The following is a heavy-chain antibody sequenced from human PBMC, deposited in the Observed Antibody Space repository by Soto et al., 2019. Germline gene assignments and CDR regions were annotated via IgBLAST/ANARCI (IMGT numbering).Heavy chain of an antibody. V-gene: IGHV4-59*01. CDR2: VYYTGST. D-gene: IGHD3-22*01. CDR3: ARGRTVRNYADDSSDYFYFFDY. Sequence: SETLSLTCTVSGDSISTFYWGWMRQSPGKELEWIGYVYYTGSTNYNPSLKSRVTISVDRSKNQFSLKLTSASAADTAVYYCARGRTVRNYADDSSDYFYFFDYWGRGTQVTVSS. J-gene: IGHJ4*02. CDR1: GDSISTFY.